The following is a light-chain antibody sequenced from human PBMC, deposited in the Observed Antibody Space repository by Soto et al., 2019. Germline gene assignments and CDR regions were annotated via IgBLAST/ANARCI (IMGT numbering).Light chain of an antibody. Sequence: TQSPSSLSASIGARLTLTCGASQSVSSNLAWYQQRPGKAPRLLIYGASNRATDTPVRFRGSGSGTEFTLTISSLQSEDFAVYYCQQYNNWPPSIIFGQGTRLEIK. CDR3: QQYNNWPPSII. CDR1: QSVSSN. V-gene: IGKV3-15*01. J-gene: IGKJ5*01. CDR2: GAS.